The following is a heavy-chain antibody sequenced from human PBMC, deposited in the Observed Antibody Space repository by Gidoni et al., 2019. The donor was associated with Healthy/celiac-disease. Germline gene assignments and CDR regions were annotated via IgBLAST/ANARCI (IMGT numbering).Heavy chain of an antibody. J-gene: IGHJ5*02. CDR3: ARDWVGNWFDP. CDR1: GFTVSSNY. D-gene: IGHD2-15*01. CDR2: IYSGGST. V-gene: IGHV3-66*02. Sequence: EVQLVESGGGLVQPGGSLRLSCAASGFTVSSNYMSWVRQAPGKGLEWVSVIYSGGSTSYADSVKGRFTISRDNSKNTLYLQMNSLRAEDTAVYYCARDWVGNWFDPWGQGTLVTVSS.